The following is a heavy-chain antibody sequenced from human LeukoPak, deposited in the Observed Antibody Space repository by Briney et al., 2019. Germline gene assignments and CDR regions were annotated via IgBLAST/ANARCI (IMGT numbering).Heavy chain of an antibody. Sequence: ASVKVSCKASGYTFTSYAMHWVRQAPGQRLEWMGWINAGNGNTKYSQKFQGRVTITRDTSASTAYMELSSLRSEDTAVYYCARVDYDSSGYESPYFDYWGQGTLVTVSS. CDR3: ARVDYDSSGYESPYFDY. CDR2: INAGNGNT. J-gene: IGHJ4*02. V-gene: IGHV1-3*01. CDR1: GYTFTSYA. D-gene: IGHD3-22*01.